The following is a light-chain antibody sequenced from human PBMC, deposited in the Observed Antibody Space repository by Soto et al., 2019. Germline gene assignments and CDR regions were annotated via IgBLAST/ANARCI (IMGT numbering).Light chain of an antibody. Sequence: EIVLTQSPGTLSLSPGERATPSCRASQSVNSNFLAWYQQKPGQAPRLLIYGASTRAAGVPDRFSGSGSGTDFTLTITRLEPEDFAMYYCQQYGRSPLMYTFGQGTKLGVK. V-gene: IGKV3-20*01. CDR2: GAS. CDR1: QSVNSNF. CDR3: QQYGRSPLMYT. J-gene: IGKJ2*01.